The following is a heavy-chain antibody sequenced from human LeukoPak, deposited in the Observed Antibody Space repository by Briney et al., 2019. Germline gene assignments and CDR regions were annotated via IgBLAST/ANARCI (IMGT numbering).Heavy chain of an antibody. CDR1: GYSISSGYY. V-gene: IGHV4-61*01. D-gene: IGHD3-16*01. CDR3: ASVTLGYFQH. Sequence: SETLSLTCSVSGYSISSGYYWGWIRQPPGKGLEWIGYIYYSGSTNYNPSLKSRVTISVDTSKNQFSLKLSSVTAADTAVYYCASVTLGYFQHWGQGTLVTVSS. CDR2: IYYSGST. J-gene: IGHJ1*01.